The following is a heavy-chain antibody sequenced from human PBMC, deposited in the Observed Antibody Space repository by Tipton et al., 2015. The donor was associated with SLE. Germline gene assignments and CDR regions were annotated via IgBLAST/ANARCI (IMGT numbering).Heavy chain of an antibody. CDR3: ARDLTGGVDAFDI. J-gene: IGHJ3*02. CDR2: ISPYNGNT. CDR1: GYTFTNYG. D-gene: IGHD2-8*01. Sequence: QLVQSGAEVKKPGASVKVSCKASGYTFTNYGISWVRQAPGQGLEWMGWISPYNGNTNYAQKLQGRVTMTTDTSTSSAYMELRSLKSDDTAVYYCARDLTGGVDAFDIWGQGTVVTVSS. V-gene: IGHV1-18*01.